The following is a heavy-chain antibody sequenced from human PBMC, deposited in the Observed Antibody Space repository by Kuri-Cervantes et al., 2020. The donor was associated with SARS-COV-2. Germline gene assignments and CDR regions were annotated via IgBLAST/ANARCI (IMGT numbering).Heavy chain of an antibody. Sequence: GESLKISCAASGFTFSTYAMHWVRQAPGKGLEWVSAISGSGGSTYYADSVKGRFTISRDNSKNTLYLQMNSLRAGDTAVYYCARGGAVVTGGMDVWGQGTTVTVSS. D-gene: IGHD2-21*02. CDR2: ISGSGGST. J-gene: IGHJ6*02. V-gene: IGHV3-23*01. CDR1: GFTFSTYA. CDR3: ARGGAVVTGGMDV.